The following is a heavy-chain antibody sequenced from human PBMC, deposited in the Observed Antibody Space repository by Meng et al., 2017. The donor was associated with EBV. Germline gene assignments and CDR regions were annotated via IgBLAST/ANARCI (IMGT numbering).Heavy chain of an antibody. J-gene: IGHJ5*02. Sequence: HVQPQELGPGLVKPSQTLSLPFTVSGGSGSSGNNYWIWIRQPPGKGLEWIGYIYYSGRTYYNPSLESRVTMSVDTSKNQFSLNLNSVTAADTAVYYCGRVNGDCFSTICYKGWFDPWGQGTLVTVSS. CDR3: GRVNGDCFSTICYKGWFDP. D-gene: IGHD2-2*02. CDR2: IYYSGRT. V-gene: IGHV4-30-4*01. CDR1: GGSGSSGNNY.